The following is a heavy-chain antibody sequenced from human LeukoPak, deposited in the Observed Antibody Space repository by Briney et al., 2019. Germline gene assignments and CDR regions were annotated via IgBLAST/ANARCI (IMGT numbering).Heavy chain of an antibody. V-gene: IGHV3-30*04. CDR2: ISYDGSNK. D-gene: IGHD2-2*03. CDR1: GFTFSSYA. Sequence: GGSLRLSCAASGFTFSSYAMHWVRQAPGKRLEWEAVISYDGSNKYYADSVKGRFTISRDNSKNTLYLQMNSLRAEDTAVYYCARDRGYCSSTSCYALYYFDYWGQGTLVTVSS. J-gene: IGHJ4*02. CDR3: ARDRGYCSSTSCYALYYFDY.